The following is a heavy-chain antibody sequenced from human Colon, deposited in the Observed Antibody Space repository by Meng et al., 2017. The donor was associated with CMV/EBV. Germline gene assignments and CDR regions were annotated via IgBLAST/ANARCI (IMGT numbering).Heavy chain of an antibody. CDR2: INHSGST. Sequence: SETLSLTCAVYGGSFSGYYWSWIRQPPGKGLEWIGEINHSGSTNYNPSLKSRVTISVDTSKNQFSLKLSSVTAADTAVYYCARVVCSTSCYTAGYFQHWGQGTLVTVSS. D-gene: IGHD2-2*02. V-gene: IGHV4-34*01. J-gene: IGHJ1*01. CDR1: GGSFSGYY. CDR3: ARVVCSTSCYTAGYFQH.